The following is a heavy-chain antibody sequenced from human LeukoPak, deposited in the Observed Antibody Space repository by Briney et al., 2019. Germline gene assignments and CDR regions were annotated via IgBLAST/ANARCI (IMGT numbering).Heavy chain of an antibody. D-gene: IGHD3-22*01. Sequence: SETLSLSCTVSGGSISSYYWSWIRQPPGKGLEWIGYIYYSGSTNYNPSLKSRVTISVDMSKNQFSLKLSSVTAADTAVYYCAGSYYYDSSSIDYWGQGTLVTVSS. CDR1: GGSISSYY. V-gene: IGHV4-59*01. CDR2: IYYSGST. CDR3: AGSYYYDSSSIDY. J-gene: IGHJ4*02.